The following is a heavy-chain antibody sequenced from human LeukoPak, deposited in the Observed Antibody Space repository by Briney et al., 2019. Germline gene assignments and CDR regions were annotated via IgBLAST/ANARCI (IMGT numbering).Heavy chain of an antibody. CDR2: ISGSGGST. Sequence: GGSLRLSCTASGFTFSHYAMNWVRQVPGKGLEWVSTISGSGGSTTYADSVKGRFTIYRDNSKNMLYLQMNSLRGEDTAVYYCEKDRVARGDQLFDYWGQGTLVTVSS. CDR3: EKDRVARGDQLFDY. J-gene: IGHJ4*02. V-gene: IGHV3-23*01. D-gene: IGHD3-10*01. CDR1: GFTFSHYA.